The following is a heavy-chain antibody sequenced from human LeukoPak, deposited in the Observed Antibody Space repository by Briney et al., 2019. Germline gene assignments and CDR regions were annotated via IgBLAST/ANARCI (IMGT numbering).Heavy chain of an antibody. CDR3: ARGGDHGYYYPPGVY. Sequence: SVKVCCKASGGTFSSYAISWVRQAPGQGLEWMGGIIPIFGTANYAQKFQGRVTITTDESTSTAYMELSSLRSEDTAVYYCARGGDHGYYYPPGVYWGQGTLVTVSS. CDR2: IIPIFGTA. D-gene: IGHD3-22*01. CDR1: GGTFSSYA. V-gene: IGHV1-69*05. J-gene: IGHJ4*02.